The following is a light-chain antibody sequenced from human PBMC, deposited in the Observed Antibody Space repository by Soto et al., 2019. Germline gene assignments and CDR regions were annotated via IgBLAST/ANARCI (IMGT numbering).Light chain of an antibody. CDR2: ATS. J-gene: IGKJ5*01. CDR1: QSVSSN. Sequence: EIVMTQSPATLSVSPGERATLSCWASQSVSSNLAWYQHIPGQAPRLLIYATSTRASGVPARFSGSGSGTEFTPTISSLQSEDFAVYYCQQYYKYITFGQGTRLEIK. CDR3: QQYYKYIT. V-gene: IGKV3-15*01.